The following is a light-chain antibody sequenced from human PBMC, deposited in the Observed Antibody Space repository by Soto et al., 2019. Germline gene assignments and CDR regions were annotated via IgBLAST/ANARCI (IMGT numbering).Light chain of an antibody. CDR3: QQYCSSPPYT. J-gene: IGKJ2*01. V-gene: IGKV3-20*01. CDR1: RSFSSSY. Sequence: EIVLTQSPGTLALSPGERATLSCRASRSFSSSYLAWYQQMPGQAPRLLIYAASSRATGIPDRFSGSGSGTDFTLTTSRLEPEDAAVYYCQQYCSSPPYTFGQGTKLEIK. CDR2: AAS.